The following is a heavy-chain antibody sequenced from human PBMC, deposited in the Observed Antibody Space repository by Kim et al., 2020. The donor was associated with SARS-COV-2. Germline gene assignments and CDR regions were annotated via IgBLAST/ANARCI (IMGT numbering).Heavy chain of an antibody. CDR1: GFTFSSYG. V-gene: IGHV3-30*18. D-gene: IGHD2-15*01. CDR2: ISYDGSNK. Sequence: GGSLRLSCAASGFTFSSYGMHWVRQAPGKGLEWVAVISYDGSNKYYADSVKGRFTISRDNSKNTLYLQMNSLRAEDTAVYYCAKDYLYCSGGSCYSYYYYYYYGMDVWGQGTTVTVSS. J-gene: IGHJ6*02. CDR3: AKDYLYCSGGSCYSYYYYYYYGMDV.